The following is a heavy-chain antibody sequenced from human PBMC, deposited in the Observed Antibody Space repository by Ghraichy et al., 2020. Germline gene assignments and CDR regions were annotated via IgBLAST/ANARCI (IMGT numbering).Heavy chain of an antibody. Sequence: SETLSLTCTVSGGSISSYYWSWIRQSPGEGLEWIGYIHYSGSTHYNPSLKSRVTMSVDTSNNQFSLKVNSVTAADTAVYYCARSSVEWVSRSYGMDVWGQGTTVTVSS. CDR1: GGSISSYY. CDR3: ARSSVEWVSRSYGMDV. D-gene: IGHD1-26*01. V-gene: IGHV4-59*01. J-gene: IGHJ6*02. CDR2: IHYSGST.